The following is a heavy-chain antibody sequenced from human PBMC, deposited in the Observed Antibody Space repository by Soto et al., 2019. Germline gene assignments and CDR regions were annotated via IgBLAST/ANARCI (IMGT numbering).Heavy chain of an antibody. CDR2: ISPNSGGS. Sequence: GASVKVSCKASGYSITDYYLHWVRQAPGQGLEWMGWISPNSGGSNYAQTFQGRVTMTRDTSISTAYMELSSLSSDDTALYYCAKEYCTSNSCPAFDIWGQGTMVTVSS. J-gene: IGHJ3*02. CDR3: AKEYCTSNSCPAFDI. D-gene: IGHD2-2*01. V-gene: IGHV1-2*02. CDR1: GYSITDYY.